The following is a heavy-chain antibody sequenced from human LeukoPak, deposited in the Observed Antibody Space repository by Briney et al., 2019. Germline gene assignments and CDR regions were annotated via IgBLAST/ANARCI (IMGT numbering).Heavy chain of an antibody. J-gene: IGHJ4*02. CDR1: GGSISSYY. V-gene: IGHV4-59*08. CDR2: IYYSGTT. CDR3: ARLPLRSHFDY. Sequence: SETLSLTCTVSGGSISSYYWSWIRQPPGKGLEGIGYIYYSGTTNYNPSLKSRVTISVDTSRNQFSLKLNSVTAADTAVYYCARLPLRSHFDYWGQGTLVTVSS.